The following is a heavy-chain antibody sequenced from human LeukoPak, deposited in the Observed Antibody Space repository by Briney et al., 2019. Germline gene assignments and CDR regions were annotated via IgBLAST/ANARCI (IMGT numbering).Heavy chain of an antibody. CDR3: ARVRVYYDSSGYLRTPRTGAFDI. Sequence: PSETLSLTCAVYGGSFSGYYWSWIRQPPGKGLEWIGEINHSGSTNYNPSLKSRVTISVDTSKNQFSLKLSSVTAADTAVYYCARVRVYYDSSGYLRTPRTGAFDIWGQGTMVTVSS. J-gene: IGHJ3*02. D-gene: IGHD3-22*01. CDR1: GGSFSGYY. V-gene: IGHV4-34*01. CDR2: INHSGST.